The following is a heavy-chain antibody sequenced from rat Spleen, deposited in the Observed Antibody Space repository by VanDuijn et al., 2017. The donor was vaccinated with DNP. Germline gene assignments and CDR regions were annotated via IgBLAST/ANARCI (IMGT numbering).Heavy chain of an antibody. Sequence: EVQLVETGGGLVQPGRSLKLSCVASGFTFSSYWMYWIRQAPGKGLEWVASINTDVGSTYYPDSVKGRFTISRDNAENTVYLQMNSLRSEDTATYYCANRGDWGQGVMVTVSS. CDR2: INTDVGST. CDR3: ANRGD. J-gene: IGHJ2*01. D-gene: IGHD4-3*01. CDR1: GFTFSSYW. V-gene: IGHV5-58*01.